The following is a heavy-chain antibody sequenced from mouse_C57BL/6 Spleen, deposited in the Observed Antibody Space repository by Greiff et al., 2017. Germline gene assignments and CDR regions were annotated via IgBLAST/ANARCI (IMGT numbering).Heavy chain of an antibody. D-gene: IGHD1-1*01. J-gene: IGHJ2*01. Sequence: EVKLVESGGGLVKPGGSLKLSCAASGFTFSSYTMSWVRQTPEKRLAWVATISGGGGNPYYPDSVKGRFTISRDNAKNTLYLQMSSLRSEDTALYYCARQSDDYGSSYEDYFDYWGQGTTLTVSS. CDR2: ISGGGGNP. V-gene: IGHV5-9*01. CDR1: GFTFSSYT. CDR3: ARQSDDYGSSYEDYFDY.